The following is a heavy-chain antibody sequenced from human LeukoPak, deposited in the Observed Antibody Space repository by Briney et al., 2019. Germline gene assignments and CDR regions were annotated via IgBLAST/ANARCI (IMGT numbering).Heavy chain of an antibody. CDR2: IYDRGST. CDR1: GGSISSYY. CDR3: ARLSGGRWFDP. J-gene: IGHJ5*02. D-gene: IGHD3-10*01. V-gene: IGHV4-59*08. Sequence: SETLSLTCTVSGGSISSYYWSWIRQPPGKGLEWIGDIYDRGSTNYNPSLKSRVTTSGDTSKNQFTLKLSSVTAADTAVYYCARLSGGRWFDPWGQGTLVTVSS.